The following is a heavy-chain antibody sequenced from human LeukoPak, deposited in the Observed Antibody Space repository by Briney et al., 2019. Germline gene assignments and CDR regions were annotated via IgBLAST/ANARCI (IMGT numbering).Heavy chain of an antibody. J-gene: IGHJ6*03. CDR2: ISSNGGST. V-gene: IGHV3-64*01. CDR1: GFTFSSYA. Sequence: GGSLRLSCAASGFTFSSYAMHWVRQAPGKGLEYVSAISSNGGSTYYANSVKGRFTISRDNSKNTLYLQMGSLRAEDMAVYYCARDGHKSHSGYDYWGYYYYYYMDVWGKGTTVTISS. D-gene: IGHD5-12*01. CDR3: ARDGHKSHSGYDYWGYYYYYYMDV.